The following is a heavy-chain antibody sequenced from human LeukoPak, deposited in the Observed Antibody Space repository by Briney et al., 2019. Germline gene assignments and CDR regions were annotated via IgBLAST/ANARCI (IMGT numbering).Heavy chain of an antibody. J-gene: IGHJ4*02. V-gene: IGHV1-3*01. CDR3: ARGRKYSSGWYFDY. D-gene: IGHD6-19*01. CDR2: INAGNGNT. CDR1: GYTFTSYA. Sequence: ASVTVSCTASGYTFTSYAMHWVRQAPGQRLEWMGWINAGNGNTKYSQKFQGRVTITRDTSASTAYMELSSLRPEDTAVYYCARGRKYSSGWYFDYWGQGTLVTVSS.